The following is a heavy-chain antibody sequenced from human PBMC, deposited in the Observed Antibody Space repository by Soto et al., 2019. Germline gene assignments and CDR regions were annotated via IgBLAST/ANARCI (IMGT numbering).Heavy chain of an antibody. CDR2: ISSSSSTI. V-gene: IGHV3-48*01. CDR1: GFTFSSYS. D-gene: IGHD6-25*01. J-gene: IGHJ4*02. Sequence: GGSLRLSCAASGFTFSSYSMNWVRQAPGKGLEWVSYISSSSSTIYYADSVKGRFTISRDNAKNSLYLQMNSLRAEDTAVYYCARDKGSGPFDYWGQGTWVTVSS. CDR3: ARDKGSGPFDY.